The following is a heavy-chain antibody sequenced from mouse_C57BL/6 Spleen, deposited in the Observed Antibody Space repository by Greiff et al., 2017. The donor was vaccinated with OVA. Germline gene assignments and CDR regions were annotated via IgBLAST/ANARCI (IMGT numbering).Heavy chain of an antibody. J-gene: IGHJ2*01. D-gene: IGHD1-1*01. V-gene: IGHV1-59*01. CDR3: AITTVVAEGLDY. CDR2: IDPSDSYT. Sequence: QVQLQQPGAELVRPGTSVKLSCKASGYTFTSYWMHWVKQRPGQGLEWIGVIDPSDSYTNYNQKFKGKATLTVDTSSSTAYMQLSSLTSEDSAVYYCAITTVVAEGLDYWGQGTTLTVSS. CDR1: GYTFTSYW.